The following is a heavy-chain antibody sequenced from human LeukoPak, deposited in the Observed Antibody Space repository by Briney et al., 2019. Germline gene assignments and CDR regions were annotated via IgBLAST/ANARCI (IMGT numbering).Heavy chain of an antibody. J-gene: IGHJ3*02. Sequence: SETLSLTCTVSGGSISSYYWSWIRQPPGKGLEWIGYIYYSGSTNYNPPLKSRVTISVDTSKNQFSLKLSSVTAADTAVYYCARRSYYYDSSGYSDAFDIWGQGTMVTVSS. CDR2: IYYSGST. CDR1: GGSISSYY. V-gene: IGHV4-59*08. CDR3: ARRSYYYDSSGYSDAFDI. D-gene: IGHD3-22*01.